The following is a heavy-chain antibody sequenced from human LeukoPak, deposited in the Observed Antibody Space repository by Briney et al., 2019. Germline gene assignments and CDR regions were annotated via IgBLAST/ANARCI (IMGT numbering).Heavy chain of an antibody. CDR1: GFSFRTYS. V-gene: IGHV3-7*03. D-gene: IGHD3-3*01. J-gene: IGHJ4*02. CDR3: AKDRTRQAY. Sequence: GGSLRLSCVVSGFSFRTYSMNWVRQAPGKGLEWVANIKEDGSDKYYVDSLKGRFTISRDNAKNSLYLQMNSLRAEDTAVYYCAKDRTRQAYWGQGTLVTVSS. CDR2: IKEDGSDK.